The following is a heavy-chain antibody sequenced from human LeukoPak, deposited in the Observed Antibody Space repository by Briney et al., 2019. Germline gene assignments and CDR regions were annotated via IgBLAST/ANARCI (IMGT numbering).Heavy chain of an antibody. CDR3: AKDRGYFDL. Sequence: QSSETLSLTCTVSGGSISSSSYYWGWIRQPPGKGLEWVSAISGSGGSTYYADSVKGRFTISRDNSKNTLYLQMNSLRAEDTAVYYCAKDRGYFDLRGRGTLVTVSS. CDR1: GGSISSSSYY. V-gene: IGHV3-23*01. CDR2: ISGSGGST. J-gene: IGHJ2*01.